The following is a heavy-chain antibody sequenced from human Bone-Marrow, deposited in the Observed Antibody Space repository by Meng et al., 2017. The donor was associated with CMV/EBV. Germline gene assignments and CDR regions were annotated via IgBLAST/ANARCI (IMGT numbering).Heavy chain of an antibody. CDR1: DDSISRNSYY. V-gene: IGHV4-39*07. Sequence: SETLSLTCTVSDDSISRNSYYWGWIRQPPGKGLEWIGSIYYSGSTSYNPSLKSRVTISVDMSKNQFSLKLNSVTPEDTAVYYCARGIAGPIFGVVIVPHHPYGMDVWGQGTTVTVSS. J-gene: IGHJ6*02. CDR3: ARGIAGPIFGVVIVPHHPYGMDV. D-gene: IGHD3-3*02. CDR2: IYYSGST.